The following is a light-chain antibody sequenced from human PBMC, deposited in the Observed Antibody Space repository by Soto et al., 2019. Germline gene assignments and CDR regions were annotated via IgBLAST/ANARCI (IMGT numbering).Light chain of an antibody. V-gene: IGKV3-20*01. Sequence: ENVLTQSPGTLSLSPGERATLSCRASQSVSSSYLAWYQQKPGQAPRLLIYVASSRATGIPDRFSGSGSGTDFTLTISRLEPEDFAVYYCQHYNSYSEAFGQGTKVELK. J-gene: IGKJ1*01. CDR2: VAS. CDR3: QHYNSYSEA. CDR1: QSVSSSY.